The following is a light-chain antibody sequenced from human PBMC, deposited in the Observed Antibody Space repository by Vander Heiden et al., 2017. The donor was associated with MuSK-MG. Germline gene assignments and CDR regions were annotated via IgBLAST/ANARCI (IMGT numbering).Light chain of an antibody. CDR1: QSVLYSSNNKNY. Sequence: DIVMTQSPDSLAVSLGERATINCKSSQSVLYSSNNKNYLAWYQQKPGQPPKLLIYWASTRESGVPDRFSGSGSGTDFTLTISSLQAEDVAVYYCQQDDNTPPAFGPGTKVDIK. J-gene: IGKJ3*01. CDR3: QQDDNTPPA. CDR2: WAS. V-gene: IGKV4-1*01.